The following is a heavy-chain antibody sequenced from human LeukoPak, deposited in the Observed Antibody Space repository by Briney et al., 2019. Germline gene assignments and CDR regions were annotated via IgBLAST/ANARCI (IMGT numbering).Heavy chain of an antibody. V-gene: IGHV4-34*01. J-gene: IGHJ5*02. Sequence: PSETLSLTCAVYGGSFSGYYWSWIRQPPGKGLEWIGGINHSGSTNYNPSLKSRVTISVDTSKNQFSLKLSSVTAADTAVYYCARIRSAGYSSSWYSRGLWFDPWGQGTLVTVSS. D-gene: IGHD6-13*01. CDR1: GGSFSGYY. CDR2: INHSGST. CDR3: ARIRSAGYSSSWYSRGLWFDP.